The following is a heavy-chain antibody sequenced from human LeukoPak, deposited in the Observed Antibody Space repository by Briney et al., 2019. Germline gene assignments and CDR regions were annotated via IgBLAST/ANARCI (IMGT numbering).Heavy chain of an antibody. CDR1: GFTVSSNY. CDR2: ISSSSSYI. J-gene: IGHJ4*02. Sequence: GGSLRLSCAASGFTVSSNYMSWVRQAPGKGLEWVSCISSSSSYISYADSVKGRFTISRDNAKNSLYLQMNSLRAEDTAVYYCARNGVGVAGTVDYWGQGALVTVSS. D-gene: IGHD6-19*01. V-gene: IGHV3-21*06. CDR3: ARNGVGVAGTVDY.